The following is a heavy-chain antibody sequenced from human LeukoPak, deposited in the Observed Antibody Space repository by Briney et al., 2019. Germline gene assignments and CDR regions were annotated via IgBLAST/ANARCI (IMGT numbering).Heavy chain of an antibody. Sequence: ASVKVSCTASGGTFSSYAISWVRQAPGQGLEWMGGIIPIFGTANYAQKFQGRVTITADESTSTAYMELSSLRSEDTAVYYCARADYYDSSGAQDGLFYWGQGTLVTVSS. J-gene: IGHJ4*02. CDR3: ARADYYDSSGAQDGLFY. D-gene: IGHD3-22*01. CDR1: GGTFSSYA. V-gene: IGHV1-69*13. CDR2: IIPIFGTA.